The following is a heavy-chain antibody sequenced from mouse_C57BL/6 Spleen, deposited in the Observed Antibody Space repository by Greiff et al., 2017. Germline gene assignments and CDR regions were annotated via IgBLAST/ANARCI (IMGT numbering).Heavy chain of an antibody. CDR1: GFTFSDYY. Sequence: EVQVVESEGGLVQPGSSMKLSCTASGFTFSDYYMAWVRQVPEKGLEWVANINYDGSSTYYLDSLKSRFIISRDNAKNILYLQMSSLKSEDTATYYCARGSYYYAYFDYWGQGTTLTVSS. D-gene: IGHD1-1*01. CDR2: INYDGSST. CDR3: ARGSYYYAYFDY. J-gene: IGHJ2*01. V-gene: IGHV5-16*01.